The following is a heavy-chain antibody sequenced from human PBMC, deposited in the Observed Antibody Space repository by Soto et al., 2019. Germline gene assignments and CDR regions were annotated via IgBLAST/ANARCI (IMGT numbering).Heavy chain of an antibody. CDR1: SGSISSNW. CDR3: SSQTYSYAWPH. Sequence: PSETLSLTCAVSSGSISSNWWSWVRQPPGKGLEWIGEIYHSGITNYNPSLNSRVTISVDKSKNHFSLDLSSVTAADTAVYYCSSQTYSYAWPHWGQGIQVPVSS. D-gene: IGHD2-2*01. J-gene: IGHJ4*02. CDR2: IYHSGIT. V-gene: IGHV4-4*02.